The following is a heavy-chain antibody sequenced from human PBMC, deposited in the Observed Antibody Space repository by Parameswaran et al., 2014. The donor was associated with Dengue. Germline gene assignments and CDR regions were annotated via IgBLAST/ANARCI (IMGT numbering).Heavy chain of an antibody. Sequence: SWVRQAPGQGLEWMGGIIPTVVTAHYAQNFQGRVTITADKSSTTVYLEMNSLRFEETAIYYCALSGFEVSDYHGMDIWGQGTMVTVSS. D-gene: IGHD5/OR15-5a*01. CDR2: IIPTVVTA. J-gene: IGHJ6*02. V-gene: IGHV1-69*06. CDR3: ALSGFEVSDYHGMDI.